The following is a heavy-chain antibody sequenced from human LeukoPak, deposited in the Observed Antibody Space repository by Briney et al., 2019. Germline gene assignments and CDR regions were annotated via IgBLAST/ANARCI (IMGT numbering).Heavy chain of an antibody. V-gene: IGHV4-39*07. D-gene: IGHD4-17*01. CDR2: IYYSGST. CDR1: GGSISSSSYY. CDR3: ARDHGDYAGPYDYYYYMDV. J-gene: IGHJ6*03. Sequence: PSETLSLTCTVSGGSISSSSYYWGWIRQPPGKGLEWSGSIYYSGSTYYNPSLKSRVTISVDTSKNQFSLKLSSVTAADTAVYYCARDHGDYAGPYDYYYYMDVWGKGTTVTVSS.